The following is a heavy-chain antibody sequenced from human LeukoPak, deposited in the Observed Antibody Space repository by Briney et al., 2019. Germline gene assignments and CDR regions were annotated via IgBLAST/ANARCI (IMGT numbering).Heavy chain of an antibody. J-gene: IGHJ3*02. CDR3: AKGDYGDYAFDI. D-gene: IGHD4-17*01. CDR2: ISWNSGSI. Sequence: QPGGSLRLSCAASGFTFSSYAMHWVRQAPGKGLEWVSGISWNSGSIGYADSVKGRFTISRDNAKNSLYLQMNSLRAEDTALYYCAKGDYGDYAFDIWGQGTMVSVSS. CDR1: GFTFSSYA. V-gene: IGHV3-9*01.